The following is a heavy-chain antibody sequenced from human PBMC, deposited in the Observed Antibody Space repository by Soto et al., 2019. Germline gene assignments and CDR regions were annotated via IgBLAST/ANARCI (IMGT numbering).Heavy chain of an antibody. CDR1: GDTFNFYS. V-gene: IGHV1-69*02. D-gene: IGHD3-10*01. J-gene: IGHJ4*02. Sequence: QVQLVQSGAEVKRPGSSVKVSCKASGDTFNFYSINWARQAPGLGLEWMGRVNPIVSMSNYAQKFQGRVTMTAAKSTSTAYMALSSLRAEDTAIYYCASSYGSGYRAFDYWGQGALVTVSS. CDR3: ASSYGSGYRAFDY. CDR2: VNPIVSMS.